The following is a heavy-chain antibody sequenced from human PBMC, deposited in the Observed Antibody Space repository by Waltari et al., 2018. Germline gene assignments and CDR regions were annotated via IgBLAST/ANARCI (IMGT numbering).Heavy chain of an antibody. CDR1: GGTFSSYA. CDR3: ARGGTTWIQLWLQSPFDY. Sequence: QVQLVQSGAEVQKPGSSVKVSCKASGGTFSSYASSWVRQAPGQGLWWMGGIIPIFGTANYAQKFQGRVTITADKSTSTAYMELSSLRSEDTAVYYCARGGTTWIQLWLQSPFDYWGQGTLVTVSS. D-gene: IGHD5-18*01. V-gene: IGHV1-69*14. CDR2: IIPIFGTA. J-gene: IGHJ4*02.